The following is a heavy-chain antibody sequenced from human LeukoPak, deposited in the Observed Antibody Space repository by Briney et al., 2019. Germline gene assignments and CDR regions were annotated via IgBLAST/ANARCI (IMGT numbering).Heavy chain of an antibody. J-gene: IGHJ4*02. CDR1: GGSFSGYY. V-gene: IGHV4-34*01. D-gene: IGHD6-19*01. CDR3: ARYGAVAGVFDY. Sequence: SETLSLTCAVYGGSFSGYYWSWIRQPPGKGLEWIGEINHSGSTNYNPSLKSRVTISVDTSKNQFSLKLSSVTAADTAVYYCARYGAVAGVFDYWGQGTLVTVSS. CDR2: INHSGST.